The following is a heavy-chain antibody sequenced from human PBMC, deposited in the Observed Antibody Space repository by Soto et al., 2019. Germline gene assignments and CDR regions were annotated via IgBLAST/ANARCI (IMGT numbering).Heavy chain of an antibody. Sequence: QVQLEESGGGAVQPGTSLRLSCAASGFTVNTFGMHWVRQAPGKGLEWVAVIWNDGSNTYYAESVKGRFNIARDKSKNTMYLQMSSLRAEDTAVYYSARAEAPSERGFSGFDHWGQGTLVTVSS. J-gene: IGHJ5*02. D-gene: IGHD5-12*01. V-gene: IGHV3-33*01. CDR2: IWNDGSNT. CDR3: ARAEAPSERGFSGFDH. CDR1: GFTVNTFG.